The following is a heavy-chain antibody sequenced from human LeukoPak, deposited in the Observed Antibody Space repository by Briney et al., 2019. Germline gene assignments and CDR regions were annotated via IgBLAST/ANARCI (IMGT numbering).Heavy chain of an antibody. CDR2: ISYDGSNK. CDR3: ARGVVVEGPRTQYYYYGMDV. CDR1: GFTFSSYG. D-gene: IGHD2-15*01. Sequence: GGSLRLSCAASGFTFSSYGMHWVRQAPGKGLEWVAVISYDGSNKYYADSVKGRFTISRDNSKNTLYLQMNSLRAEDTAVYYCARGVVVEGPRTQYYYYGMDVWGQGTTVTVSS. V-gene: IGHV3-30*03. J-gene: IGHJ6*02.